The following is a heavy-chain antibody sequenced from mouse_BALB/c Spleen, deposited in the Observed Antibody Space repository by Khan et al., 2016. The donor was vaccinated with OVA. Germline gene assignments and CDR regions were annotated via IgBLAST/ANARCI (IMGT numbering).Heavy chain of an antibody. CDR1: GYSFTSYW. V-gene: IGHV1-5*01. D-gene: IGHD2-3*01. CDR3: SRVYDSYYFYY. J-gene: IGHJ2*01. Sequence: VQLQQSGTVLARPGASVKMSCKASGYSFTSYWMHWVQQRPGQGLEWIGAIYPGNSETRYNQKFRGKAKLTTVTSASTAYMELSSLTNEDYAVYYWSRVYDSYYFYYLGQGTTLTVSS. CDR2: IYPGNSET.